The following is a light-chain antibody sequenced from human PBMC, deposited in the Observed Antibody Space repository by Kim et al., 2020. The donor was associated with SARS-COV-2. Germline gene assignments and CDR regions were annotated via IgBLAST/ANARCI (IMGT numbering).Light chain of an antibody. Sequence: EIVLTQSTATLSLSPGDRATLSCRASQSVGTSLVWYQQKVGQAPRLLIYDASKRATDIPAKFSGSGSGTDFTLTISSLESEDFAVYYCQQRSDWPLTFGGGTKVDIK. CDR1: QSVGTS. CDR2: DAS. CDR3: QQRSDWPLT. J-gene: IGKJ4*01. V-gene: IGKV3-11*01.